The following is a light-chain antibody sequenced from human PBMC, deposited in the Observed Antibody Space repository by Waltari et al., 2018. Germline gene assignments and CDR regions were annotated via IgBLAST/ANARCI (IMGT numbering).Light chain of an antibody. CDR2: DVS. Sequence: EIVLTQSPGTLSLSPGERATLSCRASQGVRGYLAWYQQKVGQAPRFLIYDVSNRATGTPARFSGSGSGTDFTHTISGLEPEDFAVYYCQQRSTWPWTFGQGTRVEV. V-gene: IGKV3-11*01. CDR1: QGVRGY. CDR3: QQRSTWPWT. J-gene: IGKJ1*01.